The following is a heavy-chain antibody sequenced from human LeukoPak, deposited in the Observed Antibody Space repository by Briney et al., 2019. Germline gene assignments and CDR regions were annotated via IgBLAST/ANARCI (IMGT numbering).Heavy chain of an antibody. CDR2: ISYDGSNK. CDR3: AKDPSALITTPCFDY. D-gene: IGHD3-22*01. J-gene: IGHJ4*02. CDR1: GFSFSSYA. V-gene: IGHV3-30*18. Sequence: GGSLRLSCAASGFSFSSYAMHWVRQAPGKGLEWVAVISYDGSNKYYADSVKGRFTISRDNSKSTLYLQMNSLRAEETALYYCAKDPSALITTPCFDYWGQGTLVTVSS.